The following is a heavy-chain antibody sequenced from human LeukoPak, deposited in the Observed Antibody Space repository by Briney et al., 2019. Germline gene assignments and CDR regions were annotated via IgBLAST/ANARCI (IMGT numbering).Heavy chain of an antibody. V-gene: IGHV1-46*01. D-gene: IGHD2-2*01. Sequence: ASVKVSCKASGYTFTSYYMHWVRQAPGQGLEWMGIINPSGGSTSYAQKFQGRVTMTRDTSTSTVYMELSSLRSEDTAVYYCARGLRCGSTSCYLFDYWGQGTLVTVSS. CDR3: ARGLRCGSTSCYLFDY. J-gene: IGHJ4*02. CDR1: GYTFTSYY. CDR2: INPSGGST.